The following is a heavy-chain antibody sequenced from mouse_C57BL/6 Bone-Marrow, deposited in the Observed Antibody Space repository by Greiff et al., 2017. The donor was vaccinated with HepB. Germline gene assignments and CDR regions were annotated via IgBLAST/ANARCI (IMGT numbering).Heavy chain of an antibody. D-gene: IGHD1-1*01. J-gene: IGHJ1*03. CDR1: GFTFSSYT. CDR3: ARPCITTVVAPYWYFDV. Sequence: EVKVVESGGGLVKPGGSLKLSCAASGFTFSSYTMSWVRQTPEKRLEWVATISGGGGNTYYPDSVKGRFTISRDNAKNTLYLQMSSLRSEDTALYYCARPCITTVVAPYWYFDVWGTGTTVTVSS. CDR2: ISGGGGNT. V-gene: IGHV5-9*01.